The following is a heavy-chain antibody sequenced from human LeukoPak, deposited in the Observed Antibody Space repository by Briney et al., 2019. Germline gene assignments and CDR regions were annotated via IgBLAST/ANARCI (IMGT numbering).Heavy chain of an antibody. Sequence: GESLRLSCAASGFTFSSYSMNWVRQAPGKGLEWVSYISSSSSTIYYADSVKGRFTISRDNAKNSLYLQMNSLRAEDTAVDYCARDRFAYCSSTSCFDAFYIWGQGTMVTVSS. J-gene: IGHJ3*02. V-gene: IGHV3-48*01. CDR1: GFTFSSYS. D-gene: IGHD2-2*01. CDR3: ARDRFAYCSSTSCFDAFYI. CDR2: ISSSSSTI.